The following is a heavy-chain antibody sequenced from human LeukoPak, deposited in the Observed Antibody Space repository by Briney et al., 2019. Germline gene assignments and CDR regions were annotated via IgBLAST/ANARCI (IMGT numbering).Heavy chain of an antibody. CDR3: AGSSSYDFWSGFPDD. V-gene: IGHV1-3*01. CDR2: INGGNGNT. J-gene: IGHJ4*02. Sequence: ASVKVSCKASEYTFTSSAFHWVRQAPGQRLEWMGWINGGNGNTRYSQNFQDRVTITRDTTASITYMELSSLRSEDTAVYYCAGSSSYDFWSGFPDDWGQGTLVTVSS. CDR1: EYTFTSSA. D-gene: IGHD3-3*01.